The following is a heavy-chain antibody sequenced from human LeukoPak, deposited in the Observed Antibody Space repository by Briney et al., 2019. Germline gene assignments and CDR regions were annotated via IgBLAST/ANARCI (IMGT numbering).Heavy chain of an antibody. J-gene: IGHJ2*01. CDR1: GGSISSSSYY. CDR3: ARGGYSYGLWYFDL. V-gene: IGHV4-39*01. D-gene: IGHD5-18*01. Sequence: PSETLSLTCTVSGGSISSSSYYWGWIRQPPGKGLEWIGSIYYSGSTYYNPSLKSRVTISVDTSKNQFSLKLSSVTAADTAVYYCARGGYSYGLWYFDLWGRGTLVTVSS. CDR2: IYYSGST.